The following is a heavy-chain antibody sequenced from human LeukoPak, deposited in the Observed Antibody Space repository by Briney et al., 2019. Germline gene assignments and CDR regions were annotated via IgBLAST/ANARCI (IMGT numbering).Heavy chain of an antibody. J-gene: IGHJ4*02. CDR2: IIPIFGTA. CDR3: AKIIVGATRNSQADY. CDR1: GGTFSSYT. D-gene: IGHD1-26*01. V-gene: IGHV1-69*13. Sequence: ASVKVSCKASGGTFSSYTITWVRQAPGQGLEWMGGIIPIFGTANYAQKFQGRVTITADESTSTAYMELSSLRAEDTAVYYCAKIIVGATRNSQADYWGQGALVTVSS.